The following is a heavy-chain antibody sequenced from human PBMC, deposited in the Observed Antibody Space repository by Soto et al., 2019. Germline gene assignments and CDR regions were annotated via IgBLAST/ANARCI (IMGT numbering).Heavy chain of an antibody. CDR3: ARGRRDIVASYGLDV. CDR1: GGTFSNYA. D-gene: IGHD5-12*01. J-gene: IGHJ6*02. CDR2: IIPIFGTA. V-gene: IGHV1-69*12. Sequence: QVQLVQSGAEVKKPGSSVKVSCKASGGTFSNYAMTWVRQAPGQGLEWMGGIIPIFGTANYAQKFQGRVTITADESTSQAYMELSSLRSDDTAVYSCARGRRDIVASYGLDVWGQGTTVTVSS.